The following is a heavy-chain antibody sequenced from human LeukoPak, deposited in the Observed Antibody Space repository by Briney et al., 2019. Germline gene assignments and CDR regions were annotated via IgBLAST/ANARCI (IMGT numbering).Heavy chain of an antibody. V-gene: IGHV4-34*01. J-gene: IGHJ5*02. Sequence: SETLYLTCAVYGGSFSGYYWSWIRKPPGKGLEWIGEINHSGSTNYNPSLKSRVTISVDTSKNQFSLKLSSVTAADTAVYYCARGGRSSSGYSNLGGGIDPWGQGTLVTVSS. CDR1: GGSFSGYY. CDR2: INHSGST. CDR3: ARGGRSSSGYSNLGGGIDP. D-gene: IGHD3-22*01.